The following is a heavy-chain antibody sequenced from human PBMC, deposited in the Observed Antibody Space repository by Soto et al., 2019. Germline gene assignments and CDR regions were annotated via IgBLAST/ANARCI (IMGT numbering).Heavy chain of an antibody. CDR1: GYSFTSYW. V-gene: IGHV5-51*01. CDR3: ARSRGGSTSCTDY. CDR2: IYPDDSDT. J-gene: IGHJ4*02. Sequence: GESLKISCKGSGYSFTSYWIAWVRQMPGKGLEWMGIIYPDDSDTTYSPSFQGQVTISADKSISTAYLQWSSLKASDTAMYYCARSRGGSTSCTDYWGQGTLVTVSS. D-gene: IGHD2-2*01.